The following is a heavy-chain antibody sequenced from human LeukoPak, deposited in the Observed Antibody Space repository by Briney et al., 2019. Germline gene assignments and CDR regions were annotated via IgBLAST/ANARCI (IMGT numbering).Heavy chain of an antibody. CDR2: IWYDGSNK. V-gene: IGHV3-33*01. Sequence: GRSLRLSCAASGFTFSSYGMHWVRQAPGKGLEWVAVIWYDGSNKYYADSVKGRFTISRDNSKNTLYLQMNSLRAEDTAVYYCARDLSKHYYYGMDVWGQGTTVIVSS. D-gene: IGHD4-11*01. CDR1: GFTFSSYG. CDR3: ARDLSKHYYYGMDV. J-gene: IGHJ6*02.